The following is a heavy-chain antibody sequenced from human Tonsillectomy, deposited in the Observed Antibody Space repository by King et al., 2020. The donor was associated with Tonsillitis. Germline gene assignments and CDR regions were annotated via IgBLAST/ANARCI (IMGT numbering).Heavy chain of an antibody. CDR1: GYTFTNYW. J-gene: IGHJ3*02. D-gene: IGHD1-26*01. CDR2: IYPCSSDT. V-gene: IGHV5-51*03. Sequence: VQLVESGAEVKKAGESLKISCKGSGYTFTNYWNGLVCPMPGKGLGWMGIIYPCSSDTRYRPSFQGRVPISADKGISTAYPQGSSLKASDTAMYFCARRGGGSLDGFDIWGQGTMVTVSS. CDR3: ARRGGGSLDGFDI.